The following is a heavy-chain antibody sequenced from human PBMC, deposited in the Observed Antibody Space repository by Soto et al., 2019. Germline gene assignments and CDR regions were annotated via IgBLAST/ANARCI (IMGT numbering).Heavy chain of an antibody. Sequence: SETLSLTCTVSSGSISTYYWSWIRQPPGKGLEWIGYIYYTGSTNYNPSLKTRVAISMDTSKNQFSLNLSSVTAADTAVYYCGGAPSWAYFSFWGRGTLVTVSS. CDR1: SGSISTYY. J-gene: IGHJ4*02. V-gene: IGHV4-59*01. D-gene: IGHD7-27*01. CDR2: IYYTGST. CDR3: GGAPSWAYFSF.